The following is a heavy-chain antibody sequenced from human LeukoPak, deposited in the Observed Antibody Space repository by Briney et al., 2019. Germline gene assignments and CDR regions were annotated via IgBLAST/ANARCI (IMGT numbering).Heavy chain of an antibody. CDR1: GGSISSGGYY. D-gene: IGHD2-2*03. J-gene: IGHJ4*02. V-gene: IGHV4-31*03. CDR3: ARGTSLGIVVVPAAGPYYFDY. CDR2: INHSGST. Sequence: SQTLSLTCTVSGGSISSGGYYWSWIRQHPGKGLEWIGEINHSGSTNYNPSLKSRVTISVDTSKNQFSLKLSSVTAADTAVYYCARGTSLGIVVVPAAGPYYFDYWGQGTLVTVSS.